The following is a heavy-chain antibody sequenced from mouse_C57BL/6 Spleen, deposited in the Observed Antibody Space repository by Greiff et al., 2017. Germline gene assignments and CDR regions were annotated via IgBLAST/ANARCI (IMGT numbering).Heavy chain of an antibody. V-gene: IGHV1-12*01. CDR1: GYTFTSYN. Sequence: LQESGAELVRPGASVKTSCKASGYTFTSYNMHWVKQTPRQGLEWIGAIYPGNGDTSYNQKFKGKATLTVDKSSSTAYMQLSSLTSEDSAVYFCARSHSYYGSSPPFDYWGQGTTLTVSS. CDR3: ARSHSYYGSSPPFDY. J-gene: IGHJ2*01. D-gene: IGHD1-1*01. CDR2: IYPGNGDT.